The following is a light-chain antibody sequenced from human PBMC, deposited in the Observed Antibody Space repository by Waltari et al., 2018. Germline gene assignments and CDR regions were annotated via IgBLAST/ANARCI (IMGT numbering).Light chain of an antibody. CDR1: QSISTW. V-gene: IGKV1-5*03. Sequence: DIQMTQSPSTLSAYVGDRVTITCRASQSISTWLAWYQQKPGKAPKLLIYKASSSESGVPSRISGSGSGKEFTLTINSLQPDDFASYYCQKYDTYLYTFGQGTKLEIK. J-gene: IGKJ2*01. CDR2: KAS. CDR3: QKYDTYLYT.